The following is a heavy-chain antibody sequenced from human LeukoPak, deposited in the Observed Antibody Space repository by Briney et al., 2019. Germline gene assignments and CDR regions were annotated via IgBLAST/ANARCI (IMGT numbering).Heavy chain of an antibody. CDR3: AKLPSPYYYDSSGYYPPLFDY. V-gene: IGHV3-23*01. CDR1: GFTFSSYA. D-gene: IGHD3-22*01. J-gene: IGHJ4*02. Sequence: GGSLRLSCAGSGFTFSSYAMSWVRQAPGKGLEWVSAISGSGGSTYYADSVKGRFTISRDNSKNTLYLQMNSLRAEDTAVYYCAKLPSPYYYDSSGYYPPLFDYWGQGTLVTVSS. CDR2: ISGSGGST.